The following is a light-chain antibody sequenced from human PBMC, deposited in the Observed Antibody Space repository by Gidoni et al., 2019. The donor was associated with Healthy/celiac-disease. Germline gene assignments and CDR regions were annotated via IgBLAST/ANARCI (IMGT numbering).Light chain of an antibody. CDR3: QQRSNWT. CDR1: QSVSSY. CDR2: DAS. J-gene: IGKJ2*01. V-gene: IGKV3-11*01. Sequence: LLTQSPATLSLSPGVRATLSCRASQSVSSYLAWYQQKPGQAPRLLIYDASNRATGIPARFSGSGSGTDFTLTISSLEPEDVAVYYCQQRSNWTFGQGTKLEIK.